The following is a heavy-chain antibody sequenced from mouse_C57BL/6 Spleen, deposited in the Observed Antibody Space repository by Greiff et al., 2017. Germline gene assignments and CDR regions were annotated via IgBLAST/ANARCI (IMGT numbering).Heavy chain of an antibody. J-gene: IGHJ1*03. CDR1: GYSITSGYD. CDR2: ISYSGGP. D-gene: IGHD2-3*01. V-gene: IGHV3-1*01. CDR3: ASPQAGYYEGYFDV. Sequence: EVQGVESGPGLVKPSQSLSLTCTVTGYSITSGYDWHWIRHFPGNKLEWMGYISYSGGPNYHPSLKSRIPITHDTSKNHFFLKLHSVTTEDTATYYCASPQAGYYEGYFDVWGTGTTVTVSS.